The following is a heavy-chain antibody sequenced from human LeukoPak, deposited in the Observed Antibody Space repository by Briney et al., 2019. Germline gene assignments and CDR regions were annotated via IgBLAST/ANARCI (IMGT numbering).Heavy chain of an antibody. V-gene: IGHV4-38-2*01. D-gene: IGHD2-15*01. CDR1: GYSISSGYY. CDR2: IYHSGST. J-gene: IGHJ5*02. CDR3: ARVGSCSGGSCYALNWFDP. Sequence: SETLSLTCAVSGYSISSGYYWGWIRQPPGKGLEWIGSIYHSGSTYYNPSLKSRVTISVDTSKNQFPLKLSSVTAADTAVYYCARVGSCSGGSCYALNWFDPWGQGTLVTVSS.